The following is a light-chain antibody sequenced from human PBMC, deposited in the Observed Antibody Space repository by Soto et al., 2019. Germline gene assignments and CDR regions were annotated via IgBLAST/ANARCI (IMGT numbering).Light chain of an antibody. V-gene: IGKV3-20*01. CDR3: QQYGSSPIFT. CDR2: GAS. CDR1: QSVSSSY. Sequence: EIVLTQSPGTLSLSPGERATLSCRASQSVSSSYLAWYQQKPGQAPRLLIYGASGRATGIPDRISGSGSGTDFTLTISRLEPEDFAVYYCQQYGSSPIFTFGPGTKVDIK. J-gene: IGKJ3*01.